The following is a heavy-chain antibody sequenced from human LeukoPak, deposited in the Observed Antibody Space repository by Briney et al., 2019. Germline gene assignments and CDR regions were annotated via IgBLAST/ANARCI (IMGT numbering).Heavy chain of an antibody. CDR1: GFPFSSYS. J-gene: IGHJ4*02. V-gene: IGHV3-21*01. Sequence: GGSLRLSCPASGFPFSSYSMNWVRQAPGKGLDGVSSISSISSYIYYADSVKGRFTISRDNAKNSLYLQMNSLRAEDTAVYYCARVTSDYDFWSGVYPFDYWGQGTLVTVSS. CDR2: ISSISSYI. CDR3: ARVTSDYDFWSGVYPFDY. D-gene: IGHD3-3*01.